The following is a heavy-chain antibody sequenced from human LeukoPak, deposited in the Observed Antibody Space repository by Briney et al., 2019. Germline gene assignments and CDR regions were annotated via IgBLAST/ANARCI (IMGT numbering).Heavy chain of an antibody. CDR1: GGSFSGYY. CDR3: ARGRQDVTMIVVIMTAVSYHLDV. V-gene: IGHV4-34*01. CDR2: MNPSGST. D-gene: IGHD3-22*01. J-gene: IGHJ6*03. Sequence: PSETLSLTCAVYGGSFSGYYWTWIRHTPEKGLEWIGEMNPSGSTNYNPSLKSRVTISVDTSKNQFSLTLSSVTAADTAVYYCARGRQDVTMIVVIMTAVSYHLDVWGKGTTVTVS.